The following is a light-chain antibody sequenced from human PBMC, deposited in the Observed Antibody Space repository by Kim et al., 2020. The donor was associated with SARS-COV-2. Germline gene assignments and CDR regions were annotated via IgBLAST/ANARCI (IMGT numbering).Light chain of an antibody. Sequence: GQRVTISCSGRSSNIGSNNVNWYQHLPGTAPKLLIYTNNQRPSGVPDRFSGSKSDTSASLAISGLQSEDETDYYCAAWDDSLDAWVFGGGTQLTVL. CDR1: SSNIGSNN. J-gene: IGLJ3*02. CDR2: TNN. V-gene: IGLV1-44*01. CDR3: AAWDDSLDAWV.